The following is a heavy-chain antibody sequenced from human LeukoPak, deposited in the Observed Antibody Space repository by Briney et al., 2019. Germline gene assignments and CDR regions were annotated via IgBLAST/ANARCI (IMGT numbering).Heavy chain of an antibody. D-gene: IGHD2-21*02. Sequence: GGSLRLSCAASGFTFSNAWMSWVRQAPGKGLEWVGRIKSKTDGGTTDYAAPVKGRFTISRDDSKNTLYLQMNSLKTEDTAVYFCTRGGPKGVTTSYWGQGTLVTVSS. CDR1: GFTFSNAW. CDR3: TRGGPKGVTTSY. V-gene: IGHV3-15*01. J-gene: IGHJ4*02. CDR2: IKSKTDGGTT.